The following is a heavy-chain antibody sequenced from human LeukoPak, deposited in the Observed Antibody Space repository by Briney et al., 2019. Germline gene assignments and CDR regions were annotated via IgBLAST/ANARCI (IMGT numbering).Heavy chain of an antibody. V-gene: IGHV4-39*01. Sequence: PSETLSLTCTVSGGSISSSSYYWGWIRQPPGKGLEWIGSIYYSVSTYYNPSLKSRVTISVDTSKNHFSLKLSSVTAADTAVYYCARQRVPPMIGDDPWGQGTLVTVCS. CDR3: ARQRVPPMIGDDP. CDR2: IYYSVST. D-gene: IGHD3-22*01. J-gene: IGHJ5*02. CDR1: GGSISSSSYY.